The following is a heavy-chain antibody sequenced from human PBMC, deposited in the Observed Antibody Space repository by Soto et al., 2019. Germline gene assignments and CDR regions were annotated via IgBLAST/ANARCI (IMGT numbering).Heavy chain of an antibody. V-gene: IGHV3-30-3*01. D-gene: IGHD6-19*01. J-gene: IGHJ4*02. CDR1: GSSFPKYP. CDR3: ARLYTSGWYLDH. Sequence: GGSLRLSCAASGSSFPKYPMHWVRQTPDKGLEWVAVISHDGVTKNSADSVKGRFSISRDNSRNSLRDEDTAVYYCARLYTSGWYLDHWGQGTLVAVSS. CDR2: ISHDGVTK.